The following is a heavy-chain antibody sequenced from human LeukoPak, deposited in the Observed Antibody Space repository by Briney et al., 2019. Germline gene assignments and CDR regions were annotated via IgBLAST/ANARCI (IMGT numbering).Heavy chain of an antibody. CDR1: GFTFSSYA. Sequence: GGSLRLSCAASGFTFSSYAMHWVRQAPGKGLEWVAVISYDGSNKYYADSVKGRFTISRDNSKNTLDLQMNSLRVEDTAVYFCAKDKDTPATAQPQRGYFESWGQGTLVTVSS. D-gene: IGHD2-15*01. J-gene: IGHJ4*02. CDR3: AKDKDTPATAQPQRGYFES. CDR2: ISYDGSNK. V-gene: IGHV3-30-3*01.